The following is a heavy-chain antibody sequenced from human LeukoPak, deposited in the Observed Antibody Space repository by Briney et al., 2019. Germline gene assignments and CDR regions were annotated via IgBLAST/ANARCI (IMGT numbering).Heavy chain of an antibody. CDR1: GFIFSNYA. CDR3: AKSSYYDASGYYREYYFDS. Sequence: PGGSLRLSCVPSGFIFSNYAMSWVRQAPGKGLEWVSSISGSGGSTHYVDSVKGRFTISRDKTKNTLYLQMNSLRAEDTAVYYCAKSSYYDASGYYREYYFDSWGQGTLVTVSS. V-gene: IGHV3-23*01. J-gene: IGHJ4*02. CDR2: ISGSGGST. D-gene: IGHD3-22*01.